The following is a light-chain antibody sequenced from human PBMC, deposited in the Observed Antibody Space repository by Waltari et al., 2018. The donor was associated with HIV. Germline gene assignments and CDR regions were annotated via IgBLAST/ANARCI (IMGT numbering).Light chain of an antibody. V-gene: IGKV4-1*01. J-gene: IGKJ5*01. Sequence: DILLTQSPETLSVSLGEMAAIHCKSGESVLSSSNNVNYFAWYQQRPGQPPTLLFYEASSRSSGVPARFTASGSRTDFTLTIDDLQADDVGVYFCQQYYSTPTFGRGTRL. CDR1: ESVLSSSNNVNY. CDR2: EAS. CDR3: QQYYSTPT.